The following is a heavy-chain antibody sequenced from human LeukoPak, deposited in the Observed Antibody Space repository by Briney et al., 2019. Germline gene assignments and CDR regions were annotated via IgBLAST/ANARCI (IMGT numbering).Heavy chain of an antibody. Sequence: GGSLRLSCAASGFTVSSNYMTWVRQAPGKGLEWASVIYSGGNTYYADSVKGRFSISRDNSKNTVYLQMNSLRAEDTAVYYCARLGTGTTVINSGWFDPWGQGTLVTVSS. CDR1: GFTVSSNY. CDR3: ARLGTGTTVINSGWFDP. D-gene: IGHD4-23*01. CDR2: IYSGGNT. J-gene: IGHJ5*02. V-gene: IGHV3-66*04.